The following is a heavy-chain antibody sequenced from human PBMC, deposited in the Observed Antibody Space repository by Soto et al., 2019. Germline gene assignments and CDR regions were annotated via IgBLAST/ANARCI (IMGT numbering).Heavy chain of an antibody. V-gene: IGHV1-69*12. Sequence: QVQLVQSGAEVKKPGSSVKVSCKASGGTFRSYVTSWVRQAPGQGLEWLGGIIPMYGTTYYAQTFQCRVTISADESTSTSCNELSSLRAEDTAVYYCARIGTLDWIDDYWGQGTLVTVSS. CDR1: GGTFRSYV. D-gene: IGHD1-1*01. CDR3: ARIGTLDWIDDY. J-gene: IGHJ4*02. CDR2: IIPMYGTT.